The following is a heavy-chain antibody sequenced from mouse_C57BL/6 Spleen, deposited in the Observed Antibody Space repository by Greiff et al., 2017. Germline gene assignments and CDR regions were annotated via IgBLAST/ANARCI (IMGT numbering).Heavy chain of an antibody. Sequence: QVQLQQPGAELVKPGASVKMSCKASGYTFTSYWITWVKQRPGQGLEWLGDIYPGCGSTNYNEKLKSKATLTVDTSSSTAYMQLSSLTSEDSAVYYWSRWSDGNSYDWYFEVWGTGTTVTVSS. CDR2: IYPGCGST. CDR1: GYTFTSYW. CDR3: SRWSDGNSYDWYFEV. J-gene: IGHJ1*03. V-gene: IGHV1-55*01. D-gene: IGHD1-1*01.